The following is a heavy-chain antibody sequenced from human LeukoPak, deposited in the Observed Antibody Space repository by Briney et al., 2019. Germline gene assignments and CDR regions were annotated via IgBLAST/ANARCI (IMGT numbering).Heavy chain of an antibody. CDR1: GYTSTSYY. CDR2: INPSGGST. Sequence: ASVKVSCKASGYTSTSYYIHWVRQAPGQGLEWMGIINPSGGSTNYAQKFQGRVTMTRDTSTSTVYMELSSLRSEDTAVYYCARMGGSNWNREINWFDPWGQGTLVTVSS. J-gene: IGHJ5*02. D-gene: IGHD1-1*01. V-gene: IGHV1-46*01. CDR3: ARMGGSNWNREINWFDP.